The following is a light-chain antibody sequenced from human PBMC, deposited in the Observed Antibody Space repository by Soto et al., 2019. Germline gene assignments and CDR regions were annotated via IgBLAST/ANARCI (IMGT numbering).Light chain of an antibody. CDR2: GAS. CDR1: QSVSSSY. V-gene: IGKV3-20*01. CDR3: QQYGSSPPMYT. J-gene: IGKJ2*01. Sequence: EIVLTQSPGTLSLSPGERATLSCRASQSVSSSYLGWYQQKPGQAPRLLIYGASSRATGIPDRFSGSGSGTDFTLTISRLEPEDFAVYYCQQYGSSPPMYTFGQGTKLEIK.